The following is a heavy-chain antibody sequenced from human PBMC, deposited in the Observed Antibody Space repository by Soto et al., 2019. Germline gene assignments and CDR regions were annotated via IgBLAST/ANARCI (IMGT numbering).Heavy chain of an antibody. CDR3: ARDRDRSTYYYDSSGSLNWFDP. V-gene: IGHV4-38-2*02. Sequence: SETLSLTCAVSGYSISSGYYWGWIRQPPGKGLEWIGSIYHSGSTYYNPSLKSRVTISVDTSKNQFPLKLSSVTAADTAVYYCARDRDRSTYYYDSSGSLNWFDPWGQGTLVTVSS. D-gene: IGHD3-22*01. CDR1: GYSISSGYY. CDR2: IYHSGST. J-gene: IGHJ5*02.